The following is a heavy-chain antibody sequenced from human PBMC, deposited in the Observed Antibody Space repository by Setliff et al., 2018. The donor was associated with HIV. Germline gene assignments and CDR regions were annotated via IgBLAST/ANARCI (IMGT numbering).Heavy chain of an antibody. CDR1: GFTVSSNY. J-gene: IGHJ3*02. D-gene: IGHD2-2*01. CDR3: AKYCSSTSCHEGAFDI. CDR2: IYSGGST. V-gene: IGHV3-66*02. Sequence: GESLKISCAASGFTVSSNYMSWVRQAPGKGLEWVSVIYSGGSTYYADSVKGRFTISRVNSKNTLYLQMNSLRAEDTAVYYCAKYCSSTSCHEGAFDIWGQGTMVTVSS.